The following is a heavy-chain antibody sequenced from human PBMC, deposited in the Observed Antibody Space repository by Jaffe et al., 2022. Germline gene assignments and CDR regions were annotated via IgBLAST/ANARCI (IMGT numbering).Heavy chain of an antibody. J-gene: IGHJ6*03. V-gene: IGHV3-23*01. D-gene: IGHD3-16*01. CDR3: AKFWGVHPLYYHMDV. CDR1: GFTFSGYA. CDR2: ISASGSDI. Sequence: EVQLLESGGGLVQPGGSLRLSCAASGFTFSGYAMGWVRQAPGKGLEWVTAISASGSDIYYADSVKGRFTISRDNSKNTLYLQMNSLRAEDTAVHYCAKFWGVHPLYYHMDVWGKGTTVTVSS.